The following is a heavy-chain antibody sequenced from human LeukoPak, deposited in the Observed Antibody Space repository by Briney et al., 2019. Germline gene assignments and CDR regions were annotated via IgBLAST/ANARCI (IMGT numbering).Heavy chain of an antibody. CDR2: IYYGGTT. J-gene: IGHJ4*02. V-gene: IGHV4-39*01. CDR1: GGSISSSCYF. Sequence: SETLSLTCTVSGGSISSSCYFWGRIRQPPGTGLEWIGSIYYGGTTYYNLSLKSRVTISVDTSKNQFSLNLSSVTATDTAVYYCARHDGRGGATMGALDYWGRGTLVTVSS. CDR3: ARHDGRGGATMGALDY. D-gene: IGHD4/OR15-4a*01.